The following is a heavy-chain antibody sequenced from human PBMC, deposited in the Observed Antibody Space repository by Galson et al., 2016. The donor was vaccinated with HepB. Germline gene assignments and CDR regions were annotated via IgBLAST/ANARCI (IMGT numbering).Heavy chain of an antibody. Sequence: SLRLSCAAPGLMFSSSSMHWVRQAPGKGLEWISYISSRGDTIYYADSVKGRFTISRDNAKNSLFLQMHSLRDDDTAMYYCARISPYEGASWGQGTLVIVSS. J-gene: IGHJ5*02. CDR2: ISSRGDTI. CDR1: GLMFSSSS. D-gene: IGHD3-16*01. CDR3: ARISPYEGAS. V-gene: IGHV3-48*02.